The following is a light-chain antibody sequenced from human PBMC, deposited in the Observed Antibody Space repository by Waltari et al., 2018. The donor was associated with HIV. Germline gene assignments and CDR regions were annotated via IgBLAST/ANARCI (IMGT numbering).Light chain of an antibody. CDR3: KQYGSSPPWT. CDR2: DAS. J-gene: IGKJ1*01. CDR1: QSVSSSY. V-gene: IGKV3-20*01. Sequence: EIVLTQSPGTLSLSPGESATLSCRASQSVSSSYLAWYQQKPGQAPRLLIYDASSRATGIPDRFSGSGSGTDFTLTISRLEPEDFAVYYCKQYGSSPPWTFGQGTKVEIK.